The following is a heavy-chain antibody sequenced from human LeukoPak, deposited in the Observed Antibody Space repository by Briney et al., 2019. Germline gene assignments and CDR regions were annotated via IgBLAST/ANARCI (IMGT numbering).Heavy chain of an antibody. J-gene: IGHJ4*02. CDR1: GFTFSSYA. CDR2: ITGSGGT. V-gene: IGHV3-23*01. CDR3: AKRLPHHFDY. D-gene: IGHD5/OR15-5a*01. Sequence: GGSLRLSCAASGFTFSSYAMSWVRQAPGKRLEWVSAITGSGGTYYADSVKGRFTVSRDNSKNTLYLQMNSPSAEDTAVYYCAKRLPHHFDYWGQGTLVTFSS.